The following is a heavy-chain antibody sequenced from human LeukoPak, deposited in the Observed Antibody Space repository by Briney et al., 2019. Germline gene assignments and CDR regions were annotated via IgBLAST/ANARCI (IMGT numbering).Heavy chain of an antibody. Sequence: PGGSVRVSCAASGCTFSTYAMTWVRQAPGKGLEGVSLISRGGDVTYYADSVKGRFTISRDSSKNTLYLQMHSLRAENTAVYYCAARPGEVAVPDVYWGQGTLVTVSS. CDR1: GCTFSTYA. V-gene: IGHV3-23*01. J-gene: IGHJ4*02. CDR3: AARPGEVAVPDVY. D-gene: IGHD2-15*01. CDR2: ISRGGDVT.